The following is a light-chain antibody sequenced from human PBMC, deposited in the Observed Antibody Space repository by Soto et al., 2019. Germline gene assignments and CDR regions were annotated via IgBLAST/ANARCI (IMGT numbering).Light chain of an antibody. CDR1: SSDVGGYKY. CDR3: SSYTSSSAVV. Sequence: QSVLTQPASVSGSPGQSITISCTGTSSDVGGYKYVSWYQQHPGKAPKVMIYEVSFRPSGVSNRFSGSKSGNTASLTISGLQAEDEADYYCSSYTSSSAVVFGGGTKLTVL. CDR2: EVS. V-gene: IGLV2-14*01. J-gene: IGLJ2*01.